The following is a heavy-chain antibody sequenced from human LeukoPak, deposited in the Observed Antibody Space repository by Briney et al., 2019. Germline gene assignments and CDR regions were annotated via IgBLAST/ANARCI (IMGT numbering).Heavy chain of an antibody. CDR2: IKSKTDGGTT. CDR3: ATDFVFFRSDFWSGYYRFDY. J-gene: IGHJ4*02. D-gene: IGHD3-3*01. V-gene: IGHV3-15*01. Sequence: GGSLRLSCAASGFTFSNAWMSWVRQAPGKGLEWVGRIKSKTDGGTTDYAAPVKGRFTISRDDSKNTLYLQMNSLKTEDTAVYYCATDFVFFRSDFWSGYYRFDYRGQGILVTVSS. CDR1: GFTFSNAW.